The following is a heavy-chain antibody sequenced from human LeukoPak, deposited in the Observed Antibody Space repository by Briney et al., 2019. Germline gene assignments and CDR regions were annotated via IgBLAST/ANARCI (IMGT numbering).Heavy chain of an antibody. Sequence: GASVKVSCKASGYTFTSYGFSWVRQAPGQGLEWTGWISAYNGNINYAQKLQGRVTMTTDTSTSTAYMELKSLTSDDTAVYYCARDHSSSGQLFDYWGQGTLVTVSS. J-gene: IGHJ4*02. CDR3: ARDHSSSGQLFDY. CDR1: GYTFTSYG. D-gene: IGHD6-13*01. V-gene: IGHV1-18*01. CDR2: ISAYNGNI.